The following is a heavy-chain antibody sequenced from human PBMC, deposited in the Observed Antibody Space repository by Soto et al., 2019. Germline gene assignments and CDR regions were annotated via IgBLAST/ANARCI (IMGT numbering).Heavy chain of an antibody. D-gene: IGHD4-17*01. V-gene: IGHV4-31*03. CDR1: GGSIISGGYY. CDR3: ARGGGTYGDSPYN. J-gene: IGHJ4*02. CDR2: MYHTGST. Sequence: QVQLEESGPGLVKPSQTLSLTCTVSGGSIISGGYYWNWIRQHPGKGLEWIGYMYHTGSTNYNPSXNXRFXIARDTSKNQFSLKVNSVTVADTAVYYCARGGGTYGDSPYNWGQGTLVAVSS.